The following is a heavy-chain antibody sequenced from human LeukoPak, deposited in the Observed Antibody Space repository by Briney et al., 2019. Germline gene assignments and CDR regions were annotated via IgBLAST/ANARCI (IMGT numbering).Heavy chain of an antibody. V-gene: IGHV3-48*02. CDR2: ISSSSSTI. CDR1: GFTFSSYS. J-gene: IGHJ6*02. D-gene: IGHD2-15*01. Sequence: GGSLRLSCAASGFTFSSYSMNWVRQAPGKGLEWVSYISSSSSTIYYADSVKGRFTISRDNAKNSLYLQMNSLRDEDTAVYYCARAYCSGGSCYSTNSDVWGQGTTVTVSS. CDR3: ARAYCSGGSCYSTNSDV.